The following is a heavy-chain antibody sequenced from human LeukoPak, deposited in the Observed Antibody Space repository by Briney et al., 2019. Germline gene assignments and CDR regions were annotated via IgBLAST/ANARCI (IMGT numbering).Heavy chain of an antibody. CDR2: IYYSGST. Sequence: SETLSLTCTVSGGSISSYYWSWIRQPPGKGLEWIGSIYYSGSTYYNPSPRSRVTISVDTSKNQFSLKLSSVTAADTAVYYCARVKLTMIHNPWGQGTLVTVSS. V-gene: IGHV4-39*07. J-gene: IGHJ5*02. D-gene: IGHD1-14*01. CDR3: ARVKLTMIHNP. CDR1: GGSISSYY.